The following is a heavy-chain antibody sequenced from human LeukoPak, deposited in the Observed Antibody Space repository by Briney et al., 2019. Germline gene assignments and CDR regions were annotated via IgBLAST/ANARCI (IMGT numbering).Heavy chain of an antibody. J-gene: IGHJ4*02. CDR2: IYYSGST. CDR3: VRVIRIGGIFDY. D-gene: IGHD6-13*01. Sequence: SETLSLTCTVSGGSISSGGYYWSWIRQHPGEGLEWIGYIYYSGSTYYNPSLKSRVTISIDTSKDQFSLKLSPVTAADTAVYYCVRVIRIGGIFDYWGQGTLVTVSS. CDR1: GGSISSGGYY. V-gene: IGHV4-31*03.